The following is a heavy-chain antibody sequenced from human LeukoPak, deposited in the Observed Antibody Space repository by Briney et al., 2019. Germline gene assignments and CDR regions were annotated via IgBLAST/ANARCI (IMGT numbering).Heavy chain of an antibody. CDR1: GFIFDDYA. Sequence: GRSLRLSCAASGFIFDDYAMHWVRQAPGKGLEWVSGISWNSGTIGYADSVKGRFTISRDNSKNTLYLQMNSLRAEDTAVYYCAKDQSIAARGRYYGMDVWGQGTTVTVSS. CDR3: AKDQSIAARGRYYGMDV. J-gene: IGHJ6*02. CDR2: ISWNSGTI. V-gene: IGHV3-9*01. D-gene: IGHD6-6*01.